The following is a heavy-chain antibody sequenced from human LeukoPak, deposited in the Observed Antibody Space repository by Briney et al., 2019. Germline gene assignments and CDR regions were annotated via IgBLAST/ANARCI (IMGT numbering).Heavy chain of an antibody. Sequence: SETLSLTCTVSGGSISSYYWSWIRQPPGKGLEWIGYIYYSGSTNYSPSLKSRVTISVDTSKNQFSLKLSSVTAADTAVYYCARDSSGWYDFDYWGQGTLVTVSS. J-gene: IGHJ4*02. D-gene: IGHD6-19*01. CDR1: GGSISSYY. V-gene: IGHV4-59*01. CDR3: ARDSSGWYDFDY. CDR2: IYYSGST.